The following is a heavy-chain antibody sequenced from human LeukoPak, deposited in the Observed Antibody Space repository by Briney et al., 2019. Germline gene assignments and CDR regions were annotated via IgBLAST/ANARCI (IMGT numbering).Heavy chain of an antibody. D-gene: IGHD3-3*01. CDR3: ARGGVPYRKFDY. J-gene: IGHJ4*02. Sequence: PGGSLRLSCVASGFTFSNARMSWVRQAPGKGLEWVGEISHSGSTNYNPSLKSRVTISVDTSKNQFSLKLSSVTAADTAVYYCARGGVPYRKFDYWGQGTLVTVSS. CDR1: GFTFSNAR. CDR2: ISHSGST. V-gene: IGHV4-34*01.